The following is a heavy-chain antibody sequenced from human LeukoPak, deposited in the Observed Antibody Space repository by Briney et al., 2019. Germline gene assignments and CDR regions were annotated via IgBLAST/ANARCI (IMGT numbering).Heavy chain of an antibody. D-gene: IGHD2-2*01. CDR1: GGSFSGYY. Sequence: SETLSLTCAVYGGSFSGYYWSWIRQPPGKGLEWIGEINHSGSTNYNPSLKSRVTISVDPSKNQFSLKLSSVTAADTAVYYCARASPLYCSSTSCHFEDIWGQGTLVTVSS. V-gene: IGHV4-34*01. J-gene: IGHJ4*02. CDR2: INHSGST. CDR3: ARASPLYCSSTSCHFEDI.